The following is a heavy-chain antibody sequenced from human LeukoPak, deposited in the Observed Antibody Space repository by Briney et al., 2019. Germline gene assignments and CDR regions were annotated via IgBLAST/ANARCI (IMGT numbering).Heavy chain of an antibody. CDR3: AKAGGDSSGYIY. D-gene: IGHD3-22*01. CDR1: GGSFSGYY. CDR2: ISGSGGST. V-gene: IGHV3-23*01. J-gene: IGHJ4*02. Sequence: ETLSLTCAVYGGSFSGYYWSWVRQAPGKGLEWVSAISGSGGSTYYADSVKGRFTISRDNSKNTLYLQMNSLRAEDTAVYYCAKAGGDSSGYIYWGQGTLVTVSS.